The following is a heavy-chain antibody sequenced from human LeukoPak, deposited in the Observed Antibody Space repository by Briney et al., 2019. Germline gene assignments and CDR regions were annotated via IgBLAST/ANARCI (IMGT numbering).Heavy chain of an antibody. D-gene: IGHD1-26*01. CDR3: AKAFSGSYWGGYFDY. J-gene: IGHJ4*02. Sequence: PGGSLRLSCAASGFTFSSYAMSWVRQAPGKGLEWVSAISGSGGSTYYADSVKGRFTISRDNSKNTLYLQMNSLRAEDTAVYYCAKAFSGSYWGGYFDYWGQGTLVTVYS. CDR1: GFTFSSYA. V-gene: IGHV3-23*01. CDR2: ISGSGGST.